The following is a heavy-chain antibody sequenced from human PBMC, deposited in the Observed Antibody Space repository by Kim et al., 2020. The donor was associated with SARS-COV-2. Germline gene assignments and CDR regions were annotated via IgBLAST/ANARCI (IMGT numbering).Heavy chain of an antibody. CDR1: GFTFSSYA. J-gene: IGHJ4*02. CDR2: ISGSGGST. Sequence: GGSLRLSCAASGFTFSSYAMSWVRQAPGKGLEWVSAISGSGGSTYYADSVKGRFTISRDNSKNTLYLQMNSLRAEDTAVYYCAKGVEMATIWRRATYETFDYWGQGTLVTVSS. D-gene: IGHD5-12*01. V-gene: IGHV3-23*01. CDR3: AKGVEMATIWRRATYETFDY.